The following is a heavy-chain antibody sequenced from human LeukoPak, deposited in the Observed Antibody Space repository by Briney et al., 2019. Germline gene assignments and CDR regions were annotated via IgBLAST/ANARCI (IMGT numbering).Heavy chain of an antibody. CDR2: LNSDGSGT. CDR3: AKGNGLAAAGFLDY. Sequence: GGSLRLSCAASGFTLSSYWMHWVRQAPGKGLVWVSRLNSDGSGTSSADSVKGRFTISRDNAKNTLYLQMNSLRAEDTAVYYCAKGNGLAAAGFLDYWGQGTLVTVSS. V-gene: IGHV3-74*01. J-gene: IGHJ4*02. CDR1: GFTLSSYW. D-gene: IGHD6-13*01.